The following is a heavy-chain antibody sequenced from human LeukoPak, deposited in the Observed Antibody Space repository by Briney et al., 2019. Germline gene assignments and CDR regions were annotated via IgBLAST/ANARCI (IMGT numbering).Heavy chain of an antibody. CDR1: GFTFSSYS. V-gene: IGHV3-21*01. CDR3: ASIMGATTLDY. Sequence: GGSLRLSCAASGFTFSSYSMKWVRQAPGKGLEWVSSISSSSSYIYYADSVKGRFTISRDNAKNSLYLQMNSLRAEDTAVYYCASIMGATTLDYWGQGTLVTVSS. D-gene: IGHD1-26*01. CDR2: ISSSSSYI. J-gene: IGHJ4*02.